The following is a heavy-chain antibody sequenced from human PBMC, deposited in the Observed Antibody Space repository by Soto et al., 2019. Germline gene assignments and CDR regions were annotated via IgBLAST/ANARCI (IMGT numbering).Heavy chain of an antibody. D-gene: IGHD5-18*01. CDR3: ARDSGYSYGPFDY. J-gene: IGHJ4*02. CDR1: GYTFSNFA. CDR2: INAGNGNT. Sequence: ASVKVSCKASGYTFSNFAMHWVRQAPGQRLEWMGWINAGNGNTKYSQKFQGRVTITRDTSASTAYMELSSLRSEDTAVYYCARDSGYSYGPFDYWGQGTLVTVSS. V-gene: IGHV1-3*01.